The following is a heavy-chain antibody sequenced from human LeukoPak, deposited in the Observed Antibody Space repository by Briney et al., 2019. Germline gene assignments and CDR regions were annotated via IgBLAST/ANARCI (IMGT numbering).Heavy chain of an antibody. Sequence: ASVKVSCKASGGTFSSYAISWVRQAPGQGLEWMGRIIPIFGIANYAQKFQGRVTITAVKSTSTAYMELSSLRSEDTAVYYCARWYYYDSSGSDYYFDYWGQGTLVTVSS. CDR2: IIPIFGIA. D-gene: IGHD3-22*01. CDR3: ARWYYYDSSGSDYYFDY. CDR1: GGTFSSYA. J-gene: IGHJ4*02. V-gene: IGHV1-69*04.